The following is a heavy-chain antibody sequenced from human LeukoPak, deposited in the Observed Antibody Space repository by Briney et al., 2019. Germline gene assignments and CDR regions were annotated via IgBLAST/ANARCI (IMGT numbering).Heavy chain of an antibody. V-gene: IGHV3-74*01. CDR3: ARAPSESGGYYPEYFRH. D-gene: IGHD3-22*01. CDR1: GFTFSSYW. J-gene: IGHJ1*01. Sequence: GGSLRLSCAASGFTFSSYWMHWVRQAPGKGLVWVSGIKSYGNTNYADSVKGRFTISRDNAKNTVSLQMNSLRAGDTGVYYCARAPSESGGYYPEYFRHWGQGTLVTVSS. CDR2: IKSYGNT.